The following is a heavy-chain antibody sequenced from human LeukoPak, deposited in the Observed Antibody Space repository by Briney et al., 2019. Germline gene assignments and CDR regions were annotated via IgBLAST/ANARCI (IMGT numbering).Heavy chain of an antibody. D-gene: IGHD4-17*01. V-gene: IGHV3-23*01. CDR3: AKVFRSGDLFVSDY. CDR2: ISGSGVST. Sequence: GGSLRLSCAASGFTFSSYGMHWVRQAPGKGLAWVSLISGSGVSTYCADSVKGRFTISRDNSKITLYLQMNSLRAEDTAVYYCAKVFRSGDLFVSDYWGQGTLVTVSS. J-gene: IGHJ4*02. CDR1: GFTFSSYG.